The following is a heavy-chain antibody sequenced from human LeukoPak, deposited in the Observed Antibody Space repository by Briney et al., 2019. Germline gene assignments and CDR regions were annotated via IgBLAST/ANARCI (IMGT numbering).Heavy chain of an antibody. Sequence: GGSLRLSCAASGFTFRGFSMNWVRQAPGKGLEWVSAIGTGDNTYYADSVKGRFTISRDNAKNSLYLQMNSLRAEDTALYYCAKDGATVVTRYYFDYWGQGTLVTVSS. V-gene: IGHV3-23*01. D-gene: IGHD4-23*01. CDR3: AKDGATVVTRYYFDY. CDR2: IGTGDNT. J-gene: IGHJ4*02. CDR1: GFTFRGFS.